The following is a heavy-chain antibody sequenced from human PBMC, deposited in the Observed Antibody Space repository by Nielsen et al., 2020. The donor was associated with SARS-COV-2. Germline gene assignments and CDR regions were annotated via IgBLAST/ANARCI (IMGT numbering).Heavy chain of an antibody. CDR3: ARKTCGSTSWPFGY. D-gene: IGHD2-2*01. V-gene: IGHV7-4-1*02. CDR2: INTKTGDP. J-gene: IGHJ4*02. CDR1: GYSFNMYT. Sequence: ASVKVSCKASGYSFNMYTMNWVRQAPGQGLEWMGWINTKTGDPTYAQGFSGRFVFSVDTSVTTAYLQISSLEAEDTAVYYCARKTCGSTSWPFGYWGQGTLVTVSS.